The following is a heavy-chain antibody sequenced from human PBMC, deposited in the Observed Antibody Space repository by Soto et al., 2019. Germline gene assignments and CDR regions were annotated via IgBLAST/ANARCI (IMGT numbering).Heavy chain of an antibody. D-gene: IGHD4-4*01. J-gene: IGHJ4*02. CDR1: GFSLSTSGVG. CDR2: IYWDGDQ. CDR3: VHHFRGAETTV. V-gene: IGHV2-5*02. Sequence: QITVKESGPTLVKATQTLTLTCTFSGFSLSTSGVGVAWIRQPPGKALEWLALIYWDGDQRYSPFLRSRLTITKDTSKNQVVLTMTNMDPADTATYYCVHHFRGAETTVWGQGTLVTVSS.